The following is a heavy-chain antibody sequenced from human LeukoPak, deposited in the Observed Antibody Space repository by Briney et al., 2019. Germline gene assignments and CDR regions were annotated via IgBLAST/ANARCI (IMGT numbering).Heavy chain of an antibody. CDR1: GFTFSSYE. V-gene: IGHV3-23*01. Sequence: GGSLRLSCAASGFTFSSYEMHWVRQAPGKGLEWVSAISGSGGSTYYADSVKGRFTISRDNSKNTLYLQMNSLGAEDTAVYYCAKAGATVVTHYFDYWGQGTLVTVSS. CDR3: AKAGATVVTHYFDY. CDR2: ISGSGGST. D-gene: IGHD4-23*01. J-gene: IGHJ4*02.